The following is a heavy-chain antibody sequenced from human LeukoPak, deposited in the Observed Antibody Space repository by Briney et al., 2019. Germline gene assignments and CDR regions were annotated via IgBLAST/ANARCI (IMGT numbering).Heavy chain of an antibody. CDR3: ARGNMVPAYYYYMDV. D-gene: IGHD3-10*01. J-gene: IGHJ6*03. V-gene: IGHV4-61*02. Sequence: SETLSLTCTVSGGSISSGSYYWSWIRQPAGKGLEWIGRIYTSGSTNYNPSLKSRVTKSVDTSKNQFSLKLSSVTAADTAVYYCARGNMVPAYYYYMDVWGKGTTVTVSS. CDR2: IYTSGST. CDR1: GGSISSGSYY.